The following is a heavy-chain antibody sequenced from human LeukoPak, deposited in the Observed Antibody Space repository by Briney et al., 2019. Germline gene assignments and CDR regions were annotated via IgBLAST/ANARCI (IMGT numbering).Heavy chain of an antibody. J-gene: IGHJ4*02. D-gene: IGHD2-2*01. V-gene: IGHV4-59*12. CDR1: GGSISSYY. Sequence: SETLSLTCTVSGGSISSYYWSWIRQPPGKGLEWIGYIHYSGSTNYNPSLKSRVTISVDTSKNQFSLKLSSVTASDTAVYYCARRGDIVVVPAALDGHDYWGQGTLVTVSS. CDR2: IHYSGST. CDR3: ARRGDIVVVPAALDGHDY.